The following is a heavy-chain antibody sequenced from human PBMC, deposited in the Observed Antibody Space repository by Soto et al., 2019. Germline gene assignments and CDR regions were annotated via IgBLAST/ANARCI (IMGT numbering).Heavy chain of an antibody. Sequence: QVQLQESGPGLVKPSQTLSLTCTVSGGSISSGGYYWSWIRQHPGKGLEWIGYIYYSGSTYYNPSLKWTVTISVNTSKNQFSLKLSSVTAADTAVYYCARDYCSGGSCYFDYWGQGTLVTVSS. J-gene: IGHJ4*02. CDR3: ARDYCSGGSCYFDY. V-gene: IGHV4-31*01. D-gene: IGHD2-15*01. CDR2: IYYSGST. CDR1: GGSISSGGYY.